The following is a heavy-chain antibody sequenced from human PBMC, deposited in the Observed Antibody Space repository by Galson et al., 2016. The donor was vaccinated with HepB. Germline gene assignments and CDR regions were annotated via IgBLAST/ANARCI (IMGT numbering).Heavy chain of an antibody. V-gene: IGHV1-18*04. J-gene: IGHJ4*02. CDR3: ARDPKVRDWFDY. CDR2: ISPYNGNT. D-gene: IGHD2-21*01. Sequence: SVKVSCKASGYTFTSYGIGWVRQAPGQGLEWLGWISPYNGNTNYAQKLQGRVTMTTDTSTSTAYMELRSLRSDDTAVYYCARDPKVRDWFDYWGQGTLVTVSS. CDR1: GYTFTSYG.